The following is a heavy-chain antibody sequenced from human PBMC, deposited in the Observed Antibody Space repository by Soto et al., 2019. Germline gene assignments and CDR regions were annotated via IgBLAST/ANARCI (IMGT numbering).Heavy chain of an antibody. Sequence: GGSLRLSCAASGFTFSSYGMHWVRQAPGKGLEWVAVIWYDGSNKYYADSVKGRFTISRDNSKNTLYLQMNSLRAEDTAVYYCARDFGVGSGYYYPFDYWGQGTLVTVSS. D-gene: IGHD3-22*01. J-gene: IGHJ4*02. V-gene: IGHV3-33*01. CDR2: IWYDGSNK. CDR1: GFTFSSYG. CDR3: ARDFGVGSGYYYPFDY.